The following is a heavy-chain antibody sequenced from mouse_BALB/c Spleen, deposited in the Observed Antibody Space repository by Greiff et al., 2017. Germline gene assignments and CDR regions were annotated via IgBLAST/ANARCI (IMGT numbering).Heavy chain of an antibody. V-gene: IGHV3-2*02. CDR3: ARGRHYYGYNFDY. CDR1: GYSITSDYA. Sequence: VQLKESGPGLVKPSQSLSLTCTVTGYSITSDYAWNWIRQFPGNKLEWMGYISYSGSTSYNPSLKSRISITRDTSKNQFFLQLNSVTTEDTATYYCARGRHYYGYNFDYWGQGTTLTVSS. J-gene: IGHJ2*01. CDR2: ISYSGST. D-gene: IGHD1-2*01.